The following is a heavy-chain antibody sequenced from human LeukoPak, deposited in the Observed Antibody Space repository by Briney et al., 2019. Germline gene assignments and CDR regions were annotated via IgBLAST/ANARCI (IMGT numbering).Heavy chain of an antibody. J-gene: IGHJ4*02. V-gene: IGHV4-34*01. Sequence: SETLSLTCAVYGGSFSGYSWDWIRQPPGKGLEWIGNIYHSGSTYYNPSLKSRVTISVDTSENQFSLKLSSVTAADTAVYYCARTNWGFSAFDYWGQGTLVTVSS. CDR2: IYHSGST. CDR1: GGSFSGYS. CDR3: ARTNWGFSAFDY. D-gene: IGHD7-27*01.